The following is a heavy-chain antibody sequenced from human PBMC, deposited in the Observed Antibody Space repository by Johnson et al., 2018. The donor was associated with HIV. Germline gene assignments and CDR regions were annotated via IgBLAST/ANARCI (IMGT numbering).Heavy chain of an antibody. V-gene: IGHV3-13*01. CDR2: IGTAGDT. Sequence: VQLVESGGGLVQPGGSLRLSCAASGFTFSSYDMHWVRQATGKGLEWVSAIGTAGDTYYPGSVKGRFTISRENAKNSLYLQMNSLRAEDTAVYYCAKTVIVVVPAARGDAFDIWGQGTMVTVSS. CDR1: GFTFSSYD. J-gene: IGHJ3*02. CDR3: AKTVIVVVPAARGDAFDI. D-gene: IGHD2-2*01.